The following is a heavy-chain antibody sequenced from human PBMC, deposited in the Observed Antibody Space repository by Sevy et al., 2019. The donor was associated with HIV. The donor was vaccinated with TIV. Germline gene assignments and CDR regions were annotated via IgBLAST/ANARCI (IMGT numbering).Heavy chain of an antibody. Sequence: GGSLRLSCAASGFTFSSYAMSWVRQAPGKGLEWVSAISGSGGSTYYADSVKGRFTISRDNSKNTLYLQMNSLTAEDTAVYYCATGWWKWRAFDYWGQGTLVTVSS. J-gene: IGHJ4*02. V-gene: IGHV3-23*01. D-gene: IGHD2-15*01. CDR2: ISGSGGST. CDR1: GFTFSSYA. CDR3: ATGWWKWRAFDY.